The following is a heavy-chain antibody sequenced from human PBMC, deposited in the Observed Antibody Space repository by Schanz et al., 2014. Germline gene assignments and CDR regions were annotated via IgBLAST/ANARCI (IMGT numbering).Heavy chain of an antibody. CDR1: GFTFDNYA. CDR3: ARQRSYFYAMDV. CDR2: ISWNSGSV. Sequence: EVQLVESGGGLVQPGRSLRLSCAASGFTFDNYAMHWVRQAPGKGLEWVSSISWNSGSVAYADSVKGRFTISRDDAKNSLYLQMNSLRAEDTAVYYCARQRSYFYAMDVWGQGTTVTVSS. V-gene: IGHV3-9*01. J-gene: IGHJ6*02.